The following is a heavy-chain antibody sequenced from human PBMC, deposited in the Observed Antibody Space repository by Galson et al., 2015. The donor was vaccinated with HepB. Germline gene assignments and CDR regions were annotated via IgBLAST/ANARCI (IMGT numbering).Heavy chain of an antibody. Sequence: SVKVSCKASGYTFTSYDINWVRQATGQGLEWMGWMNPNSGNTGYAQKFQGRVTMTRNTSVSTAYMELSSLKASDTAMYYCARLDYYDSSGYYVRFLSSGAFDIWGQGTMVTVSS. CDR2: MNPNSGNT. CDR3: ARLDYYDSSGYYVRFLSSGAFDI. D-gene: IGHD3-22*01. CDR1: GYTFTSYD. J-gene: IGHJ3*02. V-gene: IGHV1-8*01.